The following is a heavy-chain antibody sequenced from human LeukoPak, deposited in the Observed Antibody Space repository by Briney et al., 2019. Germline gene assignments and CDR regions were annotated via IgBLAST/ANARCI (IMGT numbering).Heavy chain of an antibody. CDR1: GGSFSGYY. CDR2: INHSGST. J-gene: IGHJ3*02. D-gene: IGHD6-13*01. Sequence: SETLSLTCAVYGGSFSGYYWSWIRQPPGKGLEWIEEINHSGSTNYNPSLKSRVTISVDTSKNQFSLKLSSVTAADTAVYYCAREGPGKAAAYADAFDIWGQGTMVTVFS. V-gene: IGHV4-34*01. CDR3: AREGPGKAAAYADAFDI.